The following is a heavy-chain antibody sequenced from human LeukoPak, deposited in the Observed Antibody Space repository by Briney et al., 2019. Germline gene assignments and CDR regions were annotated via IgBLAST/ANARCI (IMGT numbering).Heavy chain of an antibody. CDR2: IIPILGIA. D-gene: IGHD1-26*01. J-gene: IGHJ4*02. V-gene: IGHV1-69*04. Sequence: ASVKVSCKASGYTFTGYYMHWVRQAPGQGLEWMGRIIPILGIANYAQKFQGRVTITADQSTSTAYMELSSLRSEDTAVYYCARASVGASDYWGQGTLVTVSS. CDR1: GYTFTGYY. CDR3: ARASVGASDY.